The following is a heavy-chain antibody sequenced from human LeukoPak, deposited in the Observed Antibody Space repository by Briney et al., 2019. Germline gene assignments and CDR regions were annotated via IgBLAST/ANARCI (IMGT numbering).Heavy chain of an antibody. D-gene: IGHD1-26*01. Sequence: SETLSLTCTVSGGSISSGSYYWSWIRQPAGKGLEWIGRIYTSGSTNYNPSLKSRVTISVDTSKNQFSLKLSSVTAADTAVYYCAGTMGPFDHWGQGTLVTVSS. CDR1: GGSISSGSYY. J-gene: IGHJ4*02. CDR2: IYTSGST. V-gene: IGHV4-61*02. CDR3: AGTMGPFDH.